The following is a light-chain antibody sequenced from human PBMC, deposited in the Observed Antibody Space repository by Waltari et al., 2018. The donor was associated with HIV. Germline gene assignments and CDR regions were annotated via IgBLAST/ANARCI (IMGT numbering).Light chain of an antibody. CDR2: DVS. CDR1: SRDVGGYNY. J-gene: IGLJ2*01. Sequence: QSALTQPASVSGSPGQSITISCTGTSRDVGGYNYVSWYQHHPGKAPKLMIYDVSNRPPGVTNRYSGSKSANTASLTISGLQAEDEADYYCNSYTTSSTLHVVFGGGTKLTVL. CDR3: NSYTTSSTLHVV. V-gene: IGLV2-14*03.